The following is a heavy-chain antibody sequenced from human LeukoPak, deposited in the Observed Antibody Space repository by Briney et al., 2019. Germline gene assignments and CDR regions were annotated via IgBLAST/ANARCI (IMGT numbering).Heavy chain of an antibody. Sequence: ASVKVSCKASGYTFTVYYMHWVRQAPGQGLEWMGWINPNSGGTNYAQKFQGWVTMTRDTSISTAYMELSRLRSDDTAVYYCARANAFMSSVFDYWGQGTLVTVSS. V-gene: IGHV1-2*04. CDR2: INPNSGGT. J-gene: IGHJ4*02. D-gene: IGHD3-16*01. CDR3: ARANAFMSSVFDY. CDR1: GYTFTVYY.